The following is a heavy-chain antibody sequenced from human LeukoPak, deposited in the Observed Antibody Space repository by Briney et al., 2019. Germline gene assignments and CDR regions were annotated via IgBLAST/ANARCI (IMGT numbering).Heavy chain of an antibody. V-gene: IGHV4-38-2*02. CDR1: GYSISSAYN. CDR3: ARGRRWLQLRSRGIDY. Sequence: SETLSLTCTVSGYSISSAYNWGWIRQPPGKGLEWIGSIYRSGNTYSNPSLKSRVTISVDTSKNQFSLKLSSVTAADTAVYYCARGRRWLQLRSRGIDYWGQGTLVTVSS. D-gene: IGHD5-24*01. J-gene: IGHJ4*02. CDR2: IYRSGNT.